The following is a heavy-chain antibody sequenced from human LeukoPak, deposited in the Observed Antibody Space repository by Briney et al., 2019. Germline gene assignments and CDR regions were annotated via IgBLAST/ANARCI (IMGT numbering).Heavy chain of an antibody. CDR1: GFSLSASGVG. Sequence: SGPTLVKPPQTLTLTCTFSGFSLSASGVGVGWIRQPPGKALEWLELIYWNDDKRYSPSLKSRLTITKDTSKNQVVLTMTNMDPVDTATYCCAHSDGHYYDTYYNWFDPWGQGTLVTVSS. D-gene: IGHD3-22*01. V-gene: IGHV2-5*01. CDR2: IYWNDDK. CDR3: AHSDGHYYDTYYNWFDP. J-gene: IGHJ5*02.